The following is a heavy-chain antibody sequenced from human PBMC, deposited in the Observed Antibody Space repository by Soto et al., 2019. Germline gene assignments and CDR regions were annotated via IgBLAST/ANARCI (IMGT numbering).Heavy chain of an antibody. CDR2: IGGGGSGT. CDR3: AKGVSDANWFAEY. D-gene: IGHD3-10*01. V-gene: IGHV3-23*01. CDR1: GFTFETYV. Sequence: EVQLLESGGGLVQPGGSLRLTCAASGFTFETYVMTWVRQTPGQGLEWVSAIGGGGSGTYYAGSVKGRFTISRDNLENTLFLQIENLRVEDTAVYYCAKGVSDANWFAEYWGQGILVTVSS. J-gene: IGHJ4*02.